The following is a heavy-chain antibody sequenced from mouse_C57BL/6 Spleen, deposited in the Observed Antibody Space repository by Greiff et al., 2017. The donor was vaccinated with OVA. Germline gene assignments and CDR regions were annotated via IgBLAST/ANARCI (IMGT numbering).Heavy chain of an antibody. J-gene: IGHJ1*03. V-gene: IGHV14-2*01. D-gene: IGHD1-1*01. CDR3: ARDGSSYSWYFDV. CDR1: GFNIKDYY. Sequence: VQLQQSGAELVKPGASVKLSCTASGFNIKDYYMHWVKQRTEQGLEWIGRIDPEDGENKYAPKFQGKATITADTSSNTAYLQLGSLTSEDTAVYYCARDGSSYSWYFDVWGTGTTVTVSS. CDR2: IDPEDGEN.